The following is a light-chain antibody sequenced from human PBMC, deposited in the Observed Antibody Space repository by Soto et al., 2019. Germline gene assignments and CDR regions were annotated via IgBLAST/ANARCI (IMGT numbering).Light chain of an antibody. Sequence: QSALTQPASVSGSPGQSITISCSGTNSDVGSYNLVSWYQQHPGKAPKLMIYDGSKRPSGVSNRFSGSKSGNTASLTISGLQAEDEADYYCCSYAGSVVFGGGTKVTVL. CDR1: NSDVGSYNL. V-gene: IGLV2-23*01. J-gene: IGLJ2*01. CDR2: DGS. CDR3: CSYAGSVV.